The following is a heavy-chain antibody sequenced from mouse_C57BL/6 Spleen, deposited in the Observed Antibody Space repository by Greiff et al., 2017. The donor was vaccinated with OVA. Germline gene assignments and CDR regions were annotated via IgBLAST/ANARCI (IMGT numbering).Heavy chain of an antibody. J-gene: IGHJ4*01. CDR1: GYTFTDYS. V-gene: IGHV1-62-2*01. CDR3: ARLGTRVSYARDY. CDR2: IYPGSGSI. D-gene: IGHD2-5*01. Sequence: QVQLQESGAELVKPGASVKLSCKASGYTFTDYSIHWVKQRPGQGLEWIGWIYPGSGSIKYNEKFKVKATLTVDTSSSTVYMELSRLTSDDSAVYFCARLGTRVSYARDYWGQGTSVTVSS.